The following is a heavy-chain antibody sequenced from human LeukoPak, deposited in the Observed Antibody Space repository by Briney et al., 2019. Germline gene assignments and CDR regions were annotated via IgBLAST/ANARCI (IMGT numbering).Heavy chain of an antibody. Sequence: GSLRLSCAASGFTFAEYAIHWVRQAPGHGLEWVCLISGDSGSTYYADTVQGRFTFSKDNSQNTLYMQMSSLRTQDTAMYYCEKDLPGSAVYWGQGTLVTVSS. D-gene: IGHD2-2*01. V-gene: IGHV3-43*02. CDR1: GFTFAEYA. CDR3: EKDLPGSAVY. J-gene: IGHJ4*02. CDR2: ISGDSGST.